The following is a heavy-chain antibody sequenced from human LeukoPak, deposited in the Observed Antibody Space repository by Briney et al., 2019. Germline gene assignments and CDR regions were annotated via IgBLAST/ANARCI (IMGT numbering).Heavy chain of an antibody. CDR2: IYSGGST. V-gene: IGHV3-53*01. J-gene: IGHJ4*02. CDR3: ARGEQQLVLPFDY. CDR1: GFTVSSNY. Sequence: PGGSLRLSCAASGFTVSSNYMSWVRQAPGKGLEWVSVIYSGGSTYYADSVKGRFTISRDNSKNTLYLQMNSLRAEDTAVYYCARGEQQLVLPFDYWGQGTLVTVSS. D-gene: IGHD6-13*01.